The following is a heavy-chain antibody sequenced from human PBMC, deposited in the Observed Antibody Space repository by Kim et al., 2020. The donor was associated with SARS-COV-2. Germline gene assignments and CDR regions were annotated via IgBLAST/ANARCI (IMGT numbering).Heavy chain of an antibody. D-gene: IGHD4-17*01. J-gene: IGHJ2*01. V-gene: IGHV1-8*01. CDR1: GDTFTSYD. Sequence: ASVKVSCKAVGDTFTSYDTNWVRQATGQGLEWMGWMNPNSGNTGYAQKFQGRVTMTRNTSIRTAYMGLSSLRSEDTAVYYCARLIKNTVTTSWYFDLWGRGTLVTVSS. CDR3: ARLIKNTVTTSWYFDL. CDR2: MNPNSGNT.